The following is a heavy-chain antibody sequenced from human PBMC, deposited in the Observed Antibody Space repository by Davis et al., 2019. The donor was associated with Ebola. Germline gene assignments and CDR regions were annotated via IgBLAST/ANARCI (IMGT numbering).Heavy chain of an antibody. V-gene: IGHV3-23*01. Sequence: GESLKISCAASGFTFSTYSMSWVRQAPGKGLEWVSAISGSGGSTYYADSVKGRFTISRDNSKKTLYLQMNSLRAEDTAVYYCAKDRSQWELLYAFDIWGQRTMVTVSS. CDR2: ISGSGGST. CDR1: GFTFSTYS. D-gene: IGHD1-26*01. J-gene: IGHJ3*02. CDR3: AKDRSQWELLYAFDI.